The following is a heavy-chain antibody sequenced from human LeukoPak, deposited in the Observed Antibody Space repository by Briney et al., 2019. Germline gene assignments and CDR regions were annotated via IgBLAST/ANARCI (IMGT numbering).Heavy chain of an antibody. V-gene: IGHV3-7*03. CDR1: GFTFNSY. CDR2: ISGDETDK. Sequence: PGGSLRLSCAASGFTFNSYMGWVRQAPGKGLGYVAIISGDETDKKYLDSVKGRFTISRDNSKNTLNLQMNSLRAEDTALYYCAKDYYDFWSGPDYWGQGTLVTVSS. CDR3: AKDYYDFWSGPDY. D-gene: IGHD3-3*01. J-gene: IGHJ4*02.